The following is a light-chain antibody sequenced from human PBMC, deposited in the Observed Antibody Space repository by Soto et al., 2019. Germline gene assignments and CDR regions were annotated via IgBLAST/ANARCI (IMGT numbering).Light chain of an antibody. V-gene: IGKV3-20*01. J-gene: IGKJ5*01. CDR1: QSVSYY. Sequence: ELGITQSPATLSVSPGERAALSCRASQSVSYYLAWYQQKPRQAPRLLIYGASSRATGIPDRFSGSGSGTDFILIISRLEPEEFAVYYCQQYGSSPQITFGQGTRLEIK. CDR3: QQYGSSPQIT. CDR2: GAS.